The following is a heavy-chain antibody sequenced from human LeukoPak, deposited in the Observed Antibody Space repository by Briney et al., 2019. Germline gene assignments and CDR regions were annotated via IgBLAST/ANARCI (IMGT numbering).Heavy chain of an antibody. Sequence: PGGSLRLSCAASGFTFSDNYMSWIRQAPGKGLEWVSYISSSSSYTNYADSVKGRFTISRDNAKNSLYLQMNSLRAEDTAVYYCARGGYSGYDWVGYWGQGTLVTVSS. CDR3: ARGGYSGYDWVGY. CDR2: ISSSSSYT. CDR1: GFTFSDNY. J-gene: IGHJ4*02. V-gene: IGHV3-11*05. D-gene: IGHD5-12*01.